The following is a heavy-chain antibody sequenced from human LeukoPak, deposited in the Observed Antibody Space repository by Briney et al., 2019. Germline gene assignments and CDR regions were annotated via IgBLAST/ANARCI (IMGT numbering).Heavy chain of an antibody. D-gene: IGHD3-22*01. CDR3: ARDRVDYYDSTGLLDY. J-gene: IGHJ4*02. CDR1: GGSISGYY. V-gene: IGHV4-59*12. Sequence: PSETLSLTCTVSGGSISGYYWNWIRQPPGKGLEWIGYIYYSGNTNYNPSLKSRVTISLDTSKNQFSLKLTSVTAADTAVYYCARDRVDYYDSTGLLDYWGQGTLVTVSS. CDR2: IYYSGNT.